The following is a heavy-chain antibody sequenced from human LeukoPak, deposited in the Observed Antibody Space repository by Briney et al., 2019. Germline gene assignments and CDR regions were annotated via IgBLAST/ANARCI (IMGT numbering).Heavy chain of an antibody. Sequence: ASVKVSCKASGYTFTSYGISWVRPAPGQGLEWMGWISAYNGNTNYAQKLQGRVTMTTDTSTSTPYMELRSLRSDDTAVYYCARGPSSGWYGDYWGQGTLVTVSS. CDR1: GYTFTSYG. J-gene: IGHJ4*02. V-gene: IGHV1-18*01. D-gene: IGHD6-19*01. CDR2: ISAYNGNT. CDR3: ARGPSSGWYGDY.